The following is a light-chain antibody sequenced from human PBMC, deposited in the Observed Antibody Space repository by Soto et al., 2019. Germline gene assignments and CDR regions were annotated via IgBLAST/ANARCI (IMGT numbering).Light chain of an antibody. CDR2: DAS. V-gene: IGKV3-11*01. J-gene: IGKJ5*01. CDR3: QQRSNPIT. CDR1: QSVSSY. Sequence: LTQSPAPLYLSPGERATLSCRASQSVSSYLAWYQQKPGQAPRLLIYDASNRATGIPARFSGSGSGTDFTLTISSLEPEDFAVYYCQQRSNPITFGQGTRLEI.